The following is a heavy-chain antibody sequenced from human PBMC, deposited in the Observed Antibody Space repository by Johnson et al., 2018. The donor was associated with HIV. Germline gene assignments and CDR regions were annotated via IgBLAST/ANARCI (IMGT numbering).Heavy chain of an antibody. J-gene: IGHJ3*02. D-gene: IGHD6-19*01. CDR2: ISYDGSNK. CDR3: ARGKKQWLDEDAFDI. CDR1: GFTFSTSW. Sequence: QVQLVESGGGLVQPGGSLRLSCAASGFTFSTSWMSWVRQAPGKGLEWVAVISYDGSNKYYVDSVKGRFTISRDNSKNTLYLQMNSLRAEDTAVYYCARGKKQWLDEDAFDIWGQGTMVTVSS. V-gene: IGHV3-30*03.